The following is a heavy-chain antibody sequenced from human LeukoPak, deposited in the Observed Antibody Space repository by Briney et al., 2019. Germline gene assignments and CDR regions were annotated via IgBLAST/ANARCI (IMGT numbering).Heavy chain of an antibody. V-gene: IGHV4-61*02. CDR3: ARNRYYYGSGNYGVPNWFDP. Sequence: SETLSLTCTVSGGSISSGTYYWNWIRQPAGKGLEWIGRIYTSGSTNYNPSLKSRVTISVDTSKNQFSLKLNSVTAADTAVYYCARNRYYYGSGNYGVPNWFDPCGQGTLVTVSS. CDR2: IYTSGST. D-gene: IGHD3-10*01. CDR1: GGSISSGTYY. J-gene: IGHJ5*02.